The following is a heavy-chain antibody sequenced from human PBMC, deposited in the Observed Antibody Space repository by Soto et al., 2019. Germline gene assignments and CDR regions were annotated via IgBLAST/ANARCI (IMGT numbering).Heavy chain of an antibody. J-gene: IGHJ4*02. V-gene: IGHV1-2*02. Sequence: QVQLTQSGAEVRKLGASVKVSCKASGYTFIDYYIHWVRQAPGQGLEWMGCINPHSGDTRSASKFQARVTMTRDTSNTTAYMEMKRLYSNDTAVYYCAKSGYRGSWHPPAFWGQGTLVTVSS. CDR1: GYTFIDYY. D-gene: IGHD1-26*01. CDR2: INPHSGDT. CDR3: AKSGYRGSWHPPAF.